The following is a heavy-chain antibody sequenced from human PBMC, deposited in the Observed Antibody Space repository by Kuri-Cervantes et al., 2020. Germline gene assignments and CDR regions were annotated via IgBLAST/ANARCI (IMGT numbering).Heavy chain of an antibody. D-gene: IGHD3-22*01. CDR2: VNWNGGST. Sequence: GGSLRLCCAASGFTFDDYGMSWVRQAPGKGLEWVSGVNWNGGSTGYADSVKGRFTISRDNAKNSLYLQMNSLRAEDTAVYYCARITYYYDSSGYYSGGGYYYYGMDVWGQGTTVTVSS. CDR1: GFTFDDYG. J-gene: IGHJ6*02. CDR3: ARITYYYDSSGYYSGGGYYYYGMDV. V-gene: IGHV3-20*04.